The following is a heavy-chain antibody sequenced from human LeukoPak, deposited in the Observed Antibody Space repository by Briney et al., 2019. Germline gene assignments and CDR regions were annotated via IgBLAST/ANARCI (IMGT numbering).Heavy chain of an antibody. CDR1: GGSISGYS. J-gene: IGHJ6*03. Sequence: SETLSLTCTVSGGSISGYSWSWIRQPPGKGLEWIGYTHYSGSTNYNPSLKSRVTISVDTSKNQFSLKVSSVTAADTAVYYCARCGRNNRGYYYMEDWGKGTTVTVSS. V-gene: IGHV4-59*01. D-gene: IGHD2/OR15-2a*01. CDR2: THYSGST. CDR3: ARCGRNNRGYYYMED.